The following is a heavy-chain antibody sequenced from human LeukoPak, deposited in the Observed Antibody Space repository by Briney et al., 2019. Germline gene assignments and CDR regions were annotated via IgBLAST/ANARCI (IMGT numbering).Heavy chain of an antibody. V-gene: IGHV4-59*08. CDR1: GDSISGYY. D-gene: IGHD6-19*01. CDR3: ARHRAVAGSFDY. CDR2: IYYSGST. J-gene: IGHJ4*02. Sequence: SETLSLTCTVSGDSISGYYWSWIRQPPGKGLEWIGYIYYSGSTNYNPSLKSRVTLSLDTSRTQFSLRLNSVTAADTAVYYRARHRAVAGSFDYWGQGTLVTVSS.